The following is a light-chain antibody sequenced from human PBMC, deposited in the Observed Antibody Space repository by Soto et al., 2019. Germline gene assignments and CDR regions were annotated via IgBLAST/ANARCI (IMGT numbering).Light chain of an antibody. J-gene: IGLJ1*01. CDR1: SSNIGAGHD. V-gene: IGLV1-40*01. Sequence: QSVLTQPPSVSGAPGQRVTISCTGSSSNIGAGHDVHWYQQFPGTAPQLLIFGNNNRPSGVPDRLSGSKSGTSASLAITGLQAEDEADFYCQSYDSSLSAYVFGTGTKLTVL. CDR3: QSYDSSLSAYV. CDR2: GNN.